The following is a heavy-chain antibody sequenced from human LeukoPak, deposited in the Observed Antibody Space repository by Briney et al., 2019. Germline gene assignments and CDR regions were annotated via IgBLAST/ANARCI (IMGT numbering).Heavy chain of an antibody. V-gene: IGHV3-23*01. CDR3: ARSGDVADIVVVPAAAEFDY. CDR1: GFTFSSYS. D-gene: IGHD2-2*01. CDR2: ISGSGGST. J-gene: IGHJ4*02. Sequence: GGSLRLSCAASGFTFSSYSMNWVRQAPGKGLEWVSAISGSGGSTYYADSVKGRFTISRDNSKNTLYLQMNSLRAEDTAVYYCARSGDVADIVVVPAAAEFDYWGQGTLVTVSS.